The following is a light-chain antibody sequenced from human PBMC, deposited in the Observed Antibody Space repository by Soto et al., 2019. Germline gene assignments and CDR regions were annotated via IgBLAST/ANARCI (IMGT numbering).Light chain of an antibody. CDR1: QSVRSN. Sequence: EIVITRSPATLSVSPVERATLSCRASQSVRSNLAWHQQKPGQAPRLLIYAASTRATGVPARFSGSGSGTEFTLTISDLQSEDFAVYFCQNYDIWPLTFGGGTKVDIK. V-gene: IGKV3-15*01. J-gene: IGKJ4*01. CDR2: AAS. CDR3: QNYDIWPLT.